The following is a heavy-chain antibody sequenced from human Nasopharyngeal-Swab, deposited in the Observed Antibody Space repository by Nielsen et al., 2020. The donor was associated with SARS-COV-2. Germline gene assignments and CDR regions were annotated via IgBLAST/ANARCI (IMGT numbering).Heavy chain of an antibody. CDR2: ISWNSGSI. Sequence: SLKISCAASGFTFDDYAMHWVRQAPGKGLEWVSGISWNSGSIGYADSVKGRFTISRDNAKNSLYLQINSLRAEDTALYYCAKVEDGTVGDYWGQGTLVTVSS. V-gene: IGHV3-9*01. J-gene: IGHJ4*02. CDR3: AKVEDGTVGDY. CDR1: GFTFDDYA. D-gene: IGHD4-23*01.